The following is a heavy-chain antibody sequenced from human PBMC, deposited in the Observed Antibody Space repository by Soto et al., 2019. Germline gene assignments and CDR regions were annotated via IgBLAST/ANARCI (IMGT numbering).Heavy chain of an antibody. CDR3: ARGRGYYDFWSGSTPGPHYYGMDV. J-gene: IGHJ6*02. V-gene: IGHV1-69*13. CDR1: GGTFSSYA. Sequence: SVKVSCKASGGTFSSYAISWVRQAPGQGLEWMGGIIPIFGTADYAQKFQGRVTITADESTSTAYMELSSLRSEDTAVYYCARGRGYYDFWSGSTPGPHYYGMDVWGQGTTVTVSS. D-gene: IGHD3-3*01. CDR2: IIPIFGTA.